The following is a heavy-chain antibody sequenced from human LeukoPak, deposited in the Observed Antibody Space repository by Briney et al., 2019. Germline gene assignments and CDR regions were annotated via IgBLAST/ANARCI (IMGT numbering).Heavy chain of an antibody. CDR1: GLTFSDAW. V-gene: IGHV3-15*01. D-gene: IGHD4-17*01. CDR3: AKQGNYGEVIE. Sequence: GGSLRLSCAAPGLTFSDAWTMWVRHTPGKGLEWVCRIKRQVDGGTTDYAAPVTDRFTISIDDSKITIYLQMNSLKAEDTAVYYCAKQGNYGEVIEWGQGTLVTVSS. CDR2: IKRQVDGGTT. J-gene: IGHJ4*02.